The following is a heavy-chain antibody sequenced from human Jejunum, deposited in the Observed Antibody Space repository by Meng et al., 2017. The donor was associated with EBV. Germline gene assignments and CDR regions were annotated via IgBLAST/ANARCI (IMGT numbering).Heavy chain of an antibody. Sequence: QVQRVQAGAGVKKPGASVKLSCKASGYTFTNYPIHWVRQAPGQRPEWMGCINPGNGETEFSQKFQGRVTITRDTSATTAYMELTSLRSEDTAVYYCASRPGFNIGPFDYWGQGTLVTVSS. CDR2: INPGNGET. D-gene: IGHD3/OR15-3a*01. J-gene: IGHJ4*02. CDR1: GYTFTNYP. CDR3: ASRPGFNIGPFDY. V-gene: IGHV1-3*01.